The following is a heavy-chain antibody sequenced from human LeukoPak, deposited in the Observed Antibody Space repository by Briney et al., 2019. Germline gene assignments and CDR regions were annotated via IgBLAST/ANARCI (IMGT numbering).Heavy chain of an antibody. CDR1: GYTFTGYY. Sequence: ASVKVSCKASGYTFTGYYMHWVRQASGQGLEWMGRINPNSGGTNYAQKFQGRVTMTRDTSISTAYMELSRLRSDDTAVYYCARERSGIVVVTAPFDYWGQGTLVTVSS. J-gene: IGHJ4*02. V-gene: IGHV1-2*06. CDR3: ARERSGIVVVTAPFDY. D-gene: IGHD2-21*02. CDR2: INPNSGGT.